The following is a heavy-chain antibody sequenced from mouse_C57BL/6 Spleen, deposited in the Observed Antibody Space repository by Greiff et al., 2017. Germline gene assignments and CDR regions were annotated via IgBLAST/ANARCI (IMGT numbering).Heavy chain of an antibody. V-gene: IGHV1-64*01. J-gene: IGHJ2*01. CDR2: IHPNSGST. CDR3: ARDQARYYYGY. CDR1: GYTFTSYW. D-gene: IGHD3-2*02. Sequence: QVQLQQPGAELVKPGASVKLSCKASGYTFTSYWMHWVKQRPGQGLEWIGMIHPNSGSTNYNEKFKSKATLTVDKSSSTAYMQLRSLASEDSAVYYCARDQARYYYGYRGQGTTLTASS.